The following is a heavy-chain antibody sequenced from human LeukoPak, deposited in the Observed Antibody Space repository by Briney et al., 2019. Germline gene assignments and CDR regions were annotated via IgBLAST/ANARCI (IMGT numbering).Heavy chain of an antibody. J-gene: IGHJ4*02. CDR2: INHVGSS. CDR1: GGSLSNYQ. CDR3: ARGVSTPSDTGDYGGGYYYFDN. V-gene: IGHV4-34*01. Sequence: PSETLPLTCAVNGGSLSNYQWTWLRQAPEMGLEWIGKINHVGSSNYNPSLKSRAAVSLEAPKNQFSLELRSVTAADTAVYYCARGVSTPSDTGDYGGGYYYFDNWGQGILVTVSS. D-gene: IGHD4-17*01.